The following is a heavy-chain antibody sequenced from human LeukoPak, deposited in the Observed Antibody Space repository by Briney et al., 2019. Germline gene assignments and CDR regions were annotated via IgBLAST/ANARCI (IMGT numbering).Heavy chain of an antibody. V-gene: IGHV3-33*01. J-gene: IGHJ4*02. Sequence: GRSLRLSCAASGFTFSSYGMHWVRQAPGKGLEWVAVIWYDGSNKYYADSVKGRFTISRDNSKNTLYLQMNSLRAEDTAVYYCAPGGDGYNFYTFVYWGQGTLVTVSS. CDR2: IWYDGSNK. CDR3: APGGDGYNFYTFVY. CDR1: GFTFSSYG. D-gene: IGHD5-24*01.